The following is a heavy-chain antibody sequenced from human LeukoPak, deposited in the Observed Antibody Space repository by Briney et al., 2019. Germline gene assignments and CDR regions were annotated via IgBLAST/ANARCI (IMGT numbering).Heavy chain of an antibody. CDR1: GYTFTSYG. CDR2: ISAYNGNT. Sequence: GASVKVSCKASGYTFTSYGISWVRQAPGQGLEWMGWISAYNGNTNYAQKLQGRVTMTTDTSTSTAYMELRSLRSDDTAVYYCAREGDIVVVPAAIPWDYWGQGTLVTVSS. J-gene: IGHJ4*02. V-gene: IGHV1-18*01. CDR3: AREGDIVVVPAAIPWDY. D-gene: IGHD2-2*02.